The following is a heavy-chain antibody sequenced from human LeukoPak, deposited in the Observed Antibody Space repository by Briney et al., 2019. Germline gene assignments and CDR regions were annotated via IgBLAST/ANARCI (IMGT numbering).Heavy chain of an antibody. V-gene: IGHV3-21*01. Sequence: GGSLRLSCAASGFTFSSYSMNWVRQAPGKGLEWVSSISSSSSYIYYADSVKGRFTISRDNTKNSLYLQMNSLRAEDTAVYYCARDWWMGGTYWGQGTLVTVSS. CDR1: GFTFSSYS. CDR3: ARDWWMGGTY. CDR2: ISSSSSYI. D-gene: IGHD2-8*01. J-gene: IGHJ4*02.